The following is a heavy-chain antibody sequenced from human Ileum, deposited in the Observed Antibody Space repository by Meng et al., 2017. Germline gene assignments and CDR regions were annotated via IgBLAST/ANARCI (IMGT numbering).Heavy chain of an antibody. Sequence: SGPAYAELSAAFRILCSVSGGSISMSCYSSWARQSPGKGLEWIGQIYLAGSPNYDPSIESRVTISVDKSKNQFSLRLTSVTAADTAIFYCVRHGGKYFDSWGQGTLVTVSS. CDR1: GGSISMSCY. J-gene: IGHJ4*02. D-gene: IGHD2-15*01. CDR3: VRHGGKYFDS. V-gene: IGHV4-4*02. CDR2: IYLAGSP.